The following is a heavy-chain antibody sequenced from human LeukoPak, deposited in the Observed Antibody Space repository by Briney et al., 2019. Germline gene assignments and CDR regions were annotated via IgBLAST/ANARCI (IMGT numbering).Heavy chain of an antibody. D-gene: IGHD3-22*01. CDR1: GGTFSSYA. V-gene: IGHV1-69*05. CDR2: IIPIFGTA. Sequence: ASVKVSCKASGGTFSSYAISWVRQAPGQGLEWMGRIIPIFGTANYAQKFQGRVTITTDESTSTAYMELSSLRSEDTAVYYCARDSGYYDSSGYYPNWFDPWGQGTLVTVPS. CDR3: ARDSGYYDSSGYYPNWFDP. J-gene: IGHJ5*02.